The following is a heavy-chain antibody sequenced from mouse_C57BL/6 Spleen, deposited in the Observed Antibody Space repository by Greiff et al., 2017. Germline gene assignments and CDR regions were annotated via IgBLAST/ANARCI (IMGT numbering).Heavy chain of an antibody. CDR3: ADYGSSYGYFDV. V-gene: IGHV1-81*01. Sequence: VQLQQSGAELARPGASVKLSCKASGYTFTSYGISWVKQRTGQGLEWIGEIYPRSGNTYYTEKFKGKATLTADKSSSTAYMELRSLTSEDSAVYFGADYGSSYGYFDVWGTGTTVTVSS. D-gene: IGHD1-1*01. J-gene: IGHJ1*03. CDR2: IYPRSGNT. CDR1: GYTFTSYG.